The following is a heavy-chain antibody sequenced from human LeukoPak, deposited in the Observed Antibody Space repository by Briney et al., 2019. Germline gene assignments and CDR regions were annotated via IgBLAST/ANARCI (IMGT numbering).Heavy chain of an antibody. CDR3: AKDIGVGTAIGAFDI. CDR2: ISWNSGGI. V-gene: IGHV3-9*01. J-gene: IGHJ3*02. Sequence: GGSLRLSCAASGFTFDDYAMHWVRQAPGKGLEWVSAISWNSGGIGYADSVKGRFTISRDNAKNSLYLQMNSLRAEDTALYYCAKDIGVGTAIGAFDIWGQGTMVTVSS. D-gene: IGHD2-21*02. CDR1: GFTFDDYA.